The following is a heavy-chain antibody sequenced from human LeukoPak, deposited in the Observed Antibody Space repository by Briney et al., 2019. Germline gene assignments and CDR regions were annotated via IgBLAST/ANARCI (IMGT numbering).Heavy chain of an antibody. CDR1: GFTVSSNY. CDR3: ARGSPEILRSYYYYYMDV. CDR2: IYSGGST. Sequence: GGSLRLSCAASGFTVSSNYMSWVRQAPGEGLEWVSVIYSGGSTYYADSVKGRFTISRDNSKNTLYLQMNSLRAEDTAVYYCARGSPEILRSYYYYYMDVWGKGTTVTVSS. V-gene: IGHV3-53*01. J-gene: IGHJ6*03. D-gene: IGHD4-17*01.